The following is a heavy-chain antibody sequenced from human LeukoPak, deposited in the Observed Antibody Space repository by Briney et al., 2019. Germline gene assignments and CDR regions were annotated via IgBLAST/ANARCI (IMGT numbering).Heavy chain of an antibody. D-gene: IGHD5-12*01. J-gene: IGHJ6*02. CDR1: GFTFSSYD. Sequence: PGGSLRLSCAASGFTFSSYDMHWVRQATGKGLEWVSAIGTAGDTYYPGSVKGRFTISRENAKNSLYLQMNSLRAGDTAVYYCARATMVATEDYYYYYGMDVWGQGTTVTVSS. V-gene: IGHV3-13*01. CDR2: IGTAGDT. CDR3: ARATMVATEDYYYYYGMDV.